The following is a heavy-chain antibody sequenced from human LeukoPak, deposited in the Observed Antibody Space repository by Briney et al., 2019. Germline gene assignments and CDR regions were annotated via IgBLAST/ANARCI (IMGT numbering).Heavy chain of an antibody. D-gene: IGHD3-16*01. V-gene: IGHV3-21*01. Sequence: GGSLRLSCAASGFTFSSYSMNWVRQAPGKGLEWVSSISSSSSYIYYADSVKGRFTISRDNAKNSLYLHMNSLRAEDTAVYYCASSPDSLGNFDIWGQGTMVTVSS. J-gene: IGHJ3*02. CDR1: GFTFSSYS. CDR2: ISSSSSYI. CDR3: ASSPDSLGNFDI.